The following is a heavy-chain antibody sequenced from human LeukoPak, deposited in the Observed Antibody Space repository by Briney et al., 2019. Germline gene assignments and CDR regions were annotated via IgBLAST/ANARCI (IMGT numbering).Heavy chain of an antibody. D-gene: IGHD2-15*01. Sequence: SETLSLTCAVSGYSISSGFHWGWLRQSPGKGLEWIGSIFHGGNTYYNPSPKSRVTISVDTSMNQFSLRVTSVTAADTAVYYCARTRYCSGATCYSPELFDSWGQGTLVTVSS. V-gene: IGHV4-38-2*01. CDR3: ARTRYCSGATCYSPELFDS. CDR1: GYSISSGFH. CDR2: IFHGGNT. J-gene: IGHJ4*02.